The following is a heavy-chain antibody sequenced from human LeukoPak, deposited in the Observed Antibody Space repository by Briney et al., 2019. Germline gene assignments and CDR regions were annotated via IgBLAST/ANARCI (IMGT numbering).Heavy chain of an antibody. V-gene: IGHV1-2*02. Sequence: ASVRVSCKASGYTISDYFMHWVRQAPGQGLEWMGWINPNTNGINYAQKFQGRVIMTRDTSINTAYMELRSVTSDDTAIYYCASARYCGHEPFDFWGQGALVTVST. CDR1: GYTISDYF. CDR3: ASARYCGHEPFDF. D-gene: IGHD2-21*01. CDR2: INPNTNGI. J-gene: IGHJ4*01.